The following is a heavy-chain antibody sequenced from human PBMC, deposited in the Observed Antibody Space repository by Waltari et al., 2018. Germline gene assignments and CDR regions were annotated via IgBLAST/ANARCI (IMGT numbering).Heavy chain of an antibody. V-gene: IGHV4-39*01. CDR3: ARSGYYDSSGYYWWFDP. J-gene: IGHJ5*02. D-gene: IGHD3-22*01. CDR2: IYYSGGT. CDR1: GGSISSSNYY. Sequence: QLQLQESGPGLVKPSETLSLTCTVSGGSISSSNYYWGWIRQPPGKGLEWIGSIYYSGGTYYNPSLKIRVTISVDTSKNQFYLKLNSVTAADTAVHYCARSGYYDSSGYYWWFDPWGQGTLVTVSS.